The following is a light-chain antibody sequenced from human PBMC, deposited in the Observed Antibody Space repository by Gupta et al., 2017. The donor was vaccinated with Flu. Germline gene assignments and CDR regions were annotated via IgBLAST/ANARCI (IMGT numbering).Light chain of an antibody. CDR3: SSYAGSDNYV. CDR1: SSDVGGYNY. V-gene: IGLV2-8*01. Sequence: TAMTQPPPASGSPGQSVPISCTGTSSDVGGYNYVSWYQQHQGKAHNLMIFEVTKRPSGVPDRFSGSKSGNTASLTVSGRQADDEADYYCSSYAGSDNYVFGSGTKVTVL. CDR2: EVT. J-gene: IGLJ1*01.